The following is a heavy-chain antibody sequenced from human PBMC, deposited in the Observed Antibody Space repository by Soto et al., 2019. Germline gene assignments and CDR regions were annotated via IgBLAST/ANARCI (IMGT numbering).Heavy chain of an antibody. V-gene: IGHV1-18*01. CDR3: ARGRYGDY. CDR2: ISAHNGNT. CDR1: GYAFTTYG. Sequence: QVHLVQSGAEVKKPGASVKVSCKGSGYAFTTYGVTWVRQAPGQGLEWMGWISAHNGNTNYAQKLQGRVTVSRDTSTSTAYMELRSLRSDDTAVYYCARGRYGDYWGQGALVTVSS. J-gene: IGHJ4*02. D-gene: IGHD1-1*01.